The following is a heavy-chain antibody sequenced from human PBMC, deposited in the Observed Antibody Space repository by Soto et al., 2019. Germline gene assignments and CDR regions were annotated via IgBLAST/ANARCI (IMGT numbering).Heavy chain of an antibody. J-gene: IGHJ4*02. CDR3: ARLTSYDSSGYYCY. Sequence: SETLSLTCAVYGGSFSGYYWSWIRQPPGKGLEWIGEINHSGSTNYNPSLKSRVTISVDTSKNQFSLKLSSVTAADTAVYYCARLTSYDSSGYYCYWGQGTLVTVSS. D-gene: IGHD3-22*01. CDR2: INHSGST. CDR1: GGSFSGYY. V-gene: IGHV4-34*01.